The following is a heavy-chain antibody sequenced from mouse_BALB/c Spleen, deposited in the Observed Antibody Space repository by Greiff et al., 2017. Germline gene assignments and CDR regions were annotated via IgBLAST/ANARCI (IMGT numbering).Heavy chain of an antibody. J-gene: IGHJ4*01. CDR1: GFSLTSYG. CDR2: IWAGGST. V-gene: IGHV2-9*02. D-gene: IGHD1-1*01. CDR3: ARDRGSRHAMDY. Sequence: VQVVESGPGLVAPSQSLSITCTVSGFSLTSYGVHWVRQPPGKGLEWLGVIWAGGSTNYNSALMSRLSISKDNSKSQVFLKMNSLQTDDTAMYYCARDRGSRHAMDYWGQGTSVTVSS.